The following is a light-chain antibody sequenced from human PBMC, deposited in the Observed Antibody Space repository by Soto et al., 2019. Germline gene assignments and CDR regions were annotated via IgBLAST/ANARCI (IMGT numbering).Light chain of an antibody. CDR3: QQYTKWPLT. CDR2: GAS. Sequence: EIVMTQSPATLSVSPGERATLSCRASQSVSSNLAWYQQKPGQAPRLLIYGASIRATGIPARFSGSGSGTDFTLTISSLQSEDFAVYYCQQYTKWPLTFGGGTKV. CDR1: QSVSSN. V-gene: IGKV3D-15*01. J-gene: IGKJ4*01.